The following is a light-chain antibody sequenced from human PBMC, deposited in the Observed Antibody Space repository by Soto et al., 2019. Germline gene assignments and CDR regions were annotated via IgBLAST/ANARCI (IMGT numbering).Light chain of an antibody. J-gene: IGLJ2*01. V-gene: IGLV2-14*01. CDR1: SSDVGVYNY. Sequence: QSALTQPASVFGSPGQSITISCTGSSSDVGVYNYVSWYQQHPGKAPKLIIYDVSNRPSGVSNRFSGSKSGNTASLTISGLQAEDEADYYCSSYTSSSTVVFGGGTKLTVL. CDR3: SSYTSSSTVV. CDR2: DVS.